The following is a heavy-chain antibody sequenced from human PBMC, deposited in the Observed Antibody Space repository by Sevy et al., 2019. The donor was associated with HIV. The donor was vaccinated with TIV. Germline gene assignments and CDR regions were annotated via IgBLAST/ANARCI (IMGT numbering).Heavy chain of an antibody. Sequence: RGSLRLSCAASGFTFSDYYMSWIRQAPGKGLEWISYISGSDYTIYYADSVKGRFTISRDNAKNSLYLQMNSLRAEDTAVYYCARDHVKDGDLGDYYYFAMDVWGQGTTVTVSS. CDR2: ISGSDYTI. V-gene: IGHV3-11*01. J-gene: IGHJ6*02. D-gene: IGHD4-17*01. CDR3: ARDHVKDGDLGDYYYFAMDV. CDR1: GFTFSDYY.